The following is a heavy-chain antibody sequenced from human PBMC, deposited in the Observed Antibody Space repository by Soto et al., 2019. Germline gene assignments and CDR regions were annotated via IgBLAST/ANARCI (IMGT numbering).Heavy chain of an antibody. Sequence: GGSLRLSCAASGFTFSTYSMSWVRQAPGKGLEWVSSISGSGNYTHYADFLRGRFTISRDNAKTSLYLQMNSLRAEDTAVYYCAREGINNYNEYYFDSWGQGAVVTVSS. CDR2: ISGSGNYT. CDR1: GFTFSTYS. V-gene: IGHV3-21*01. D-gene: IGHD4-4*01. J-gene: IGHJ4*02. CDR3: AREGINNYNEYYFDS.